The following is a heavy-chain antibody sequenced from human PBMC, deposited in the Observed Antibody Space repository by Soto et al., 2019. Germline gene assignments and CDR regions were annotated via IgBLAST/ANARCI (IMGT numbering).Heavy chain of an antibody. J-gene: IGHJ6*02. D-gene: IGHD3-3*01. CDR1: GGTFSSYA. CDR2: IISIFGTA. V-gene: IGHV1-69*13. CDR3: ARSLQIRDFWSGYGMDV. Sequence: SVKVSCKASGGTFSSYAISWVRQAPGQGLEWMGGIISIFGTANYAQKFQGRVTITADESTSTAYMELSSLRSEDTAVYYCARSLQIRDFWSGYGMDVWGQGTTVTVSS.